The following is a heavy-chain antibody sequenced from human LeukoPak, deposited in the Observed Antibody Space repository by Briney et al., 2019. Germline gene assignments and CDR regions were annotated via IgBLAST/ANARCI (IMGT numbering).Heavy chain of an antibody. V-gene: IGHV1-69*04. J-gene: IGHJ5*02. D-gene: IGHD2-15*01. Sequence: SVKVSCKASEGPFTSYAISWGRQAPGKGLEWMERIIPIFGIASYAQKFQGRVTITADKSTSTAYMELSSLRSEDTAVYYCARYRQNCSGGSCQSRWFDPWGQGTLVTVSS. CDR2: IIPIFGIA. CDR1: EGPFTSYA. CDR3: ARYRQNCSGGSCQSRWFDP.